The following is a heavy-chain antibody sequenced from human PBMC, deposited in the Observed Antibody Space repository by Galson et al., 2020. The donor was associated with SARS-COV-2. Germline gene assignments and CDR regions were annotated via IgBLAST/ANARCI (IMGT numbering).Heavy chain of an antibody. J-gene: IGHJ4*02. D-gene: IGHD6-13*01. CDR2: NNSDDT. CDR1: GFTFSRYW. Sequence: SLKISCAASGFTFSRYWMHLVREAPGKGLGVVSHNNSDDTSYADSVKGRFTIPRDNAKNTLYLQMNSLRAEDTAVYYCVSAPTHSGRLIYFDYWGQGTLVTVSS. V-gene: IGHV3-74*01. CDR3: VSAPTHSGRLIYFDY.